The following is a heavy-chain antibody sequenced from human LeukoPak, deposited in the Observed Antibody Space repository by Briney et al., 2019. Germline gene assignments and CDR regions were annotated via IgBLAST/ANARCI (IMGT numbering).Heavy chain of an antibody. CDR3: ARGLSTRMTI. V-gene: IGHV4-34*01. CDR1: GGSFSGYY. D-gene: IGHD3-3*01. CDR2: INHSGST. J-gene: IGHJ4*02. Sequence: SETLSRTCAVYGGSFSGYYWSGIPHPPGKGWEWIGEINHSGSTNYNPSLKSRVTISVDTSKNQFSLKLSSVTAADTAVYYCARGLSTRMTIWGQGTLVTVSS.